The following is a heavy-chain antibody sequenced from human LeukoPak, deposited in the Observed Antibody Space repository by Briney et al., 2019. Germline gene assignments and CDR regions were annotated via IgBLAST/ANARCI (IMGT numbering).Heavy chain of an antibody. CDR3: AKDILPLSRGSLDSGYGD. J-gene: IGHJ4*02. V-gene: IGHV3-9*01. Sequence: PGGSLRLSCAASGFTFDDYATHWVRQAPGKGLEWVSGISWNSGSIGYADSVKGRFTISRDNAKNSLYLQMNSLRAEDTALYYCAKDILPLSRGSLDSGYGDWGQGTLVTVSS. CDR2: ISWNSGSI. D-gene: IGHD5-12*01. CDR1: GFTFDDYA.